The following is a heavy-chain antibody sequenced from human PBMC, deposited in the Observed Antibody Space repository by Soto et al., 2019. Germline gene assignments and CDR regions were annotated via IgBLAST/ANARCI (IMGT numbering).Heavy chain of an antibody. Sequence: QLQLQESGPGLVKPSETLSLTCTVSGGSISSSSYYWGWIRQPPGKGLEWIGSIYYSGSTYYNPSLKRRVTISVDTSKNQFSLKLSSVTAADTAVYYCARPAAGSRWFDPWGQGTLVTVSS. V-gene: IGHV4-39*01. CDR1: GGSISSSSYY. D-gene: IGHD6-13*01. CDR3: ARPAAGSRWFDP. J-gene: IGHJ5*02. CDR2: IYYSGST.